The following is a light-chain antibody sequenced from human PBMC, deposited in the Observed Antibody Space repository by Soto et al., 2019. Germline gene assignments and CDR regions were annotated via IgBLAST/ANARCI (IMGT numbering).Light chain of an antibody. CDR2: GTS. CDR1: QNVRSNY. Sequence: EIVLTQSPGTLSLSPGERATLSCRASQNVRSNYLAWYQQQPGQAPRLLIYGTSARATGIPDRFSGSGSGTDFTLTISRLEPDDFAVYYCHQYGSSYTFGPGTKVEIK. CDR3: HQYGSSYT. V-gene: IGKV3-20*01. J-gene: IGKJ3*01.